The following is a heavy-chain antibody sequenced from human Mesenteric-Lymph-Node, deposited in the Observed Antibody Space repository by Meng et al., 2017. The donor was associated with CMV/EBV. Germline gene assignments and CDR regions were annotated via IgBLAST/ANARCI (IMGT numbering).Heavy chain of an antibody. V-gene: IGHV3-30*04. CDR3: AKGRYYYYGMDV. J-gene: IGHJ6*02. CDR2: ISYDGSDE. Sequence: GGSLRLSCTASGFTFDTFDMHWVRQAPGKGLEWVALISYDGSDEYYADSVKGRFTISRDNSKNTLYLQMNSLRAEDTAVYYCAKGRYYYYGMDVWGQGTTVTVSS. CDR1: GFTFDTFD.